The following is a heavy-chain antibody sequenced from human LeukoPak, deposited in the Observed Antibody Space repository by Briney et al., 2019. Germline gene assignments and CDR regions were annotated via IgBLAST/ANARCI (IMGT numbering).Heavy chain of an antibody. CDR3: ARVSGYDWESFYDY. J-gene: IGHJ4*02. CDR1: GGSISSSSYY. V-gene: IGHV4-39*07. D-gene: IGHD5-12*01. Sequence: YPSETLSLTCTVSGGSISSSSYYWGWIRQPPGKGLEWIGSIYYSGSTNYNPSLKSRVTISVDTSKNQFSLKLSSVTAADTAVYYCARVSGYDWESFYDYWGQGTLVTVSS. CDR2: IYYSGST.